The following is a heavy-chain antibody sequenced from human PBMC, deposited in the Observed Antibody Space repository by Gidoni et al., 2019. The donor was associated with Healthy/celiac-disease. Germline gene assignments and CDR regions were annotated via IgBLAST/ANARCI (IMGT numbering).Heavy chain of an antibody. CDR1: GCTFSSYA. D-gene: IGHD6-19*01. V-gene: IGHV3-64D*06. CDR2: ISSNGGST. Sequence: EVQLVESGGGLVQPGGSLRLSCSASGCTFSSYAMHWVRQAPGKGLEYVSAISSNGGSTYYADSVKGRFTISRDNSKNTLYLQMSSLRAEDTAVYYCVKDTSQWLVRDLDYWGQGTLVTVSS. J-gene: IGHJ4*02. CDR3: VKDTSQWLVRDLDY.